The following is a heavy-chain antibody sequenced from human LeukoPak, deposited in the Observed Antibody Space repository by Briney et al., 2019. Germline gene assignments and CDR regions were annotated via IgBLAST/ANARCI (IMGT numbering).Heavy chain of an antibody. J-gene: IGHJ4*02. Sequence: SETLSLTCAVYGGSFSGYYWSWIRQPPGKGLEWIGEINHSGSTNYNPSLKSRVTISVDTSKNQFSLKLSSVTAADTAVYYCARLSLSKQPFDYWGQGTLVTVSS. CDR3: ARLSLSKQPFDY. CDR2: INHSGST. V-gene: IGHV4-34*01. CDR1: GGSFSGYY. D-gene: IGHD1/OR15-1a*01.